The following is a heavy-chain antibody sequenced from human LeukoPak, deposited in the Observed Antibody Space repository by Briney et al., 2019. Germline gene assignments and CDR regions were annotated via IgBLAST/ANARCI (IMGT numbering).Heavy chain of an antibody. CDR1: GYTFTSYG. V-gene: IGHV1-18*01. D-gene: IGHD3-10*01. CDR2: ISAYNGNT. CDR3: ARDESKLLWFGGFTDV. Sequence: ASVKVSCKASGYTFTSYGISWVRQAPGQGLEWMGWISAYNGNTNYAQKLQGRVTMTTDTSTSTAYMELRSLRSDDTAVYYCARDESKLLWFGGFTDVWGKGTTVTISS. J-gene: IGHJ6*04.